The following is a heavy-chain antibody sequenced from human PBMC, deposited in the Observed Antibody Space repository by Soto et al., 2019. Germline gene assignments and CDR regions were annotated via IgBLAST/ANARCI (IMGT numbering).Heavy chain of an antibody. J-gene: IGHJ6*03. D-gene: IGHD1-26*01. V-gene: IGHV1-3*01. CDR1: GYSFPSYA. Sequence: GASVMVYCKAAGYSFPSYAMHWVRQEPGQRLEWMGWINAGNGNTNYAQKFQGRVTMTTDTSTSTAYMELRSLRSDDTAVYYCARDPPYSPPWRFYLYSFMDVWGKGTTVTVSS. CDR3: ARDPPYSPPWRFYLYSFMDV. CDR2: INAGNGNT.